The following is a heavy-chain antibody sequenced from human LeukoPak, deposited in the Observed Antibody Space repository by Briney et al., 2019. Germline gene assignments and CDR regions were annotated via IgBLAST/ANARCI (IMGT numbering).Heavy chain of an antibody. Sequence: PSETLSLTCTVSGGSISSSSYYWGWIRQPPGKGLEWIGSIYYSGSTYYNPSLKSRVTISVDTSKNQFSLKLSSVTAADTAVYYCARHEGYCSSTSCYPPIFDYWGQGTLVTVSS. D-gene: IGHD2-2*01. CDR2: IYYSGST. J-gene: IGHJ4*02. CDR1: GGSISSSSYY. V-gene: IGHV4-39*01. CDR3: ARHEGYCSSTSCYPPIFDY.